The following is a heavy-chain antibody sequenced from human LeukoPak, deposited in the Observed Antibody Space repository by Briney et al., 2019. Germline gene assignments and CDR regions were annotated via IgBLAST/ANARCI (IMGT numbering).Heavy chain of an antibody. V-gene: IGHV3-23*01. D-gene: IGHD3-3*01. CDR3: AKEELSYYDFWSGYSPGIFDY. CDR2: ISGSGGST. Sequence: GGSLRLSCAASGFTFSSYAMSWVRQAPGKGLEWVSAISGSGGSTYYADSVKGRFTISRDNSKNTLYLQMNSLRAEDTAVYYCAKEELSYYDFWSGYSPGIFDYWGQATLVTVSS. CDR1: GFTFSSYA. J-gene: IGHJ4*02.